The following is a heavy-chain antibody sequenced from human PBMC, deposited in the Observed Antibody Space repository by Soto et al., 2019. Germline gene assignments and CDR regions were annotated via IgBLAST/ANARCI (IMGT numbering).Heavy chain of an antibody. CDR2: IWYDGSNK. D-gene: IGHD1-26*01. CDR1: GFTFSSYG. J-gene: IGHJ3*02. CDR3: ARDSNVGATPYGAFDI. Sequence: PGGSLRLSCAASGFTFSSYGMHWVRQAPGKGLEWVAVIWYDGSNKYYADSVKGRFTISRDNSKNTLYLQMNSLRAEDTAVYYCARDSNVGATPYGAFDIWGQGTMVTVSS. V-gene: IGHV3-33*01.